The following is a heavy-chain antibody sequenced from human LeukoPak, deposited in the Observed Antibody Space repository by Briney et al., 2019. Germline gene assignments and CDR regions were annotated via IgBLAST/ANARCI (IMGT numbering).Heavy chain of an antibody. D-gene: IGHD3-10*01. Sequence: ASVKVSCKASGYTFTSYYMHWVRQAPGQGLEWMGIINPSGGSTSYAQKFQGRVTMTRDTSTSTVYMELSSLRSEDTAVYYCARDHYGPGPARYMDVWGKGTTVTVSS. J-gene: IGHJ6*03. CDR2: INPSGGST. CDR1: GYTFTSYY. CDR3: ARDHYGPGPARYMDV. V-gene: IGHV1-46*01.